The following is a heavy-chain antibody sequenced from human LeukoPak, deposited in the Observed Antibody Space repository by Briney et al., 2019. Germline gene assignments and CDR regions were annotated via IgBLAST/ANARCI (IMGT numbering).Heavy chain of an antibody. Sequence: ASVKVSCKASGGTFSSYAISWVRQAPGQGLEWMGWINPNTGGTNNAQKFQGRVTMTRDTSISTAYMELSRLRSDDTAVYYCAREAAIRPIDYWGQGTLVTVSS. CDR2: INPNTGGT. D-gene: IGHD2-2*01. J-gene: IGHJ4*02. V-gene: IGHV1-2*02. CDR1: GGTFSSYA. CDR3: AREAAIRPIDY.